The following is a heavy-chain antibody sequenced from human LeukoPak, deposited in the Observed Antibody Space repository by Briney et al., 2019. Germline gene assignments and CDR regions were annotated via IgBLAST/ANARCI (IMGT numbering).Heavy chain of an antibody. V-gene: IGHV3-21*01. CDR3: ARTRGINWNRGSFDY. J-gene: IGHJ4*02. Sequence: PGGSLRLSCAASGFTFSSYSMNWVRQAPGKGLEWVSSISSRSSYIYYADSVKGRSTISRDNAENSLYLQMDSRRADDTAVYYCARTRGINWNRGSFDYWGQGTLVTVSS. D-gene: IGHD1-20*01. CDR1: GFTFSSYS. CDR2: ISSRSSYI.